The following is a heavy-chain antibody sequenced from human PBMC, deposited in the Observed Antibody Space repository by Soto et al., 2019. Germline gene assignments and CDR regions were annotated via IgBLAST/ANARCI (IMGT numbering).Heavy chain of an antibody. D-gene: IGHD1-1*01. CDR2: INHSGSP. V-gene: IGHV4-34*01. CDR3: ATANWSHHYFDP. CDR1: GGSFSGYY. Sequence: PSETLSLTCAVYGGSFSGYYWSWLRQPPGKGLEWIGEINHSGSPNYNPSLKSRVTISVDTSKNQFSLKMTSVTAADTAVYYCATANWSHHYFDPWGQGTLVTVPS. J-gene: IGHJ5*02.